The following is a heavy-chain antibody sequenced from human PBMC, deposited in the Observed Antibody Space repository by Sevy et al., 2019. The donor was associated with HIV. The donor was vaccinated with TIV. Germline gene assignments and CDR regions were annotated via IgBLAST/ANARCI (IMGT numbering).Heavy chain of an antibody. J-gene: IGHJ5*02. CDR2: ISSDGITK. CDR3: AREEGPNRYIRYWSGDNCYYISFGP. D-gene: IGHD2-15*01. V-gene: IGHV3-30-3*01. Sequence: GGSLRLSCAASGFTFSDYAMHWVRQAPGKGLEWVSIISSDGITKYYADSVKGRFTISRDNFENSLYLQMDCLRAEDTAVYYCAREEGPNRYIRYWSGDNCYYISFGPWGQGTLVTVSS. CDR1: GFTFSDYA.